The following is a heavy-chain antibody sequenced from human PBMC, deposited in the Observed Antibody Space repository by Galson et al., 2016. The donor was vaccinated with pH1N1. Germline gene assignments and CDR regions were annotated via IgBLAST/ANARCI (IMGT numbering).Heavy chain of an antibody. J-gene: IGHJ5*02. CDR3: ARGDYYYASGTDEDFGFDP. D-gene: IGHD3-10*01. Sequence: ETLSLTCTVSGGSISSSYWSWIRPPPGKGLEWIAYISYSGSTNYNPSLTSRVTISVDTSKNQFSLKLSSVTAADTAVYYCARGDYYYASGTDEDFGFDPWGQGTLVTVSS. CDR1: GGSISSSY. CDR2: ISYSGST. V-gene: IGHV4-59*01.